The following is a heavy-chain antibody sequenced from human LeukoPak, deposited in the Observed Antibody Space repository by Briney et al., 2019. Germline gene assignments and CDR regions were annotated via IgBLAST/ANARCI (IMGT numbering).Heavy chain of an antibody. J-gene: IGHJ6*03. Sequence: PGGSLRLSCVGSGFTFTTYWMSWVRQAPGKGLEWVANIKQDGSEKYYVDSVKGRFTISRDNSKNTLYLQMNSLRAEDTAVYYCAKEVVGLLNYMDVWGKGTTVTVSS. CDR3: AKEVVGLLNYMDV. D-gene: IGHD3-9*01. V-gene: IGHV3-7*03. CDR1: GFTFTTYW. CDR2: IKQDGSEK.